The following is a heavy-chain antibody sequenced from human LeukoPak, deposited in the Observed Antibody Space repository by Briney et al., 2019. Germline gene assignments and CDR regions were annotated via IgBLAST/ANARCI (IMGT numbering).Heavy chain of an antibody. Sequence: GGSLRLSCAASGFTFSSYAMSWVRQAPGKGLEWVSAISGSGGSTYYADSVKGRFTISIDNSKNTLYLQMNSLRAEDTAVYYCAKGRRGYSYGYPYYYYYYMYVWGKGTTVTVSS. V-gene: IGHV3-23*01. CDR1: GFTFSSYA. CDR3: AKGRRGYSYGYPYYYYYYMYV. J-gene: IGHJ6*03. D-gene: IGHD5-18*01. CDR2: ISGSGGST.